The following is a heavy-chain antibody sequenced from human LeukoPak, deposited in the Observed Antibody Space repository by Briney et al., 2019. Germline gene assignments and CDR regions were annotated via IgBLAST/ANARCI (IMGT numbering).Heavy chain of an antibody. CDR2: INHSGST. CDR1: GGSISSGSYY. V-gene: IGHV4-61*09. J-gene: IGHJ4*02. CDR3: ARPKGSYYRDYFDY. Sequence: SQTLSLTCTVSGGSISSGSYYWSWIRQPAGKGLEWIGEINHSGSTNYNPSLKSRVTISVDTSKNQFSLKLSSVTAADTAVYYCARPKGSYYRDYFDYWGQGTLVTVSS. D-gene: IGHD1-26*01.